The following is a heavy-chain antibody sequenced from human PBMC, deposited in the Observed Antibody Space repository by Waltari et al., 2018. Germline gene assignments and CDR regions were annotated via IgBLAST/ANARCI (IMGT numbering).Heavy chain of an antibody. CDR3: ARDRGRGLYLDS. J-gene: IGHJ4*02. Sequence: QLQLQQSGPGLVKPSESLSLTCGVSGDSVSNYYWWSCVRQSPGNGREWIGQIHGSGKTNYNPSLESRVTVSMDTSNNQFSLKLTSPTAADTAVYYCARDRGRGLYLDSWGQGTLVTVSP. CDR2: IHGSGKT. D-gene: IGHD1-26*01. V-gene: IGHV4-4*02. CDR1: GDSVSNYYW.